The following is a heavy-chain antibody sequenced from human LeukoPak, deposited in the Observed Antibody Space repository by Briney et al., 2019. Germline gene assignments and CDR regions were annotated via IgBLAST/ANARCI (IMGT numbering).Heavy chain of an antibody. CDR1: VFIFSYYG. Sequence: PGGSLRLSCAASVFIFSYYGIHWVRQAPGRGLEGVAVISYDGSEKYYADSVKGRFTISRDNSKTTLFLQMNSLRAEDTAVYYCARERETYYDILTGYYTLGDAFDIWGQGTMVTVSS. CDR2: ISYDGSEK. V-gene: IGHV3-30*03. CDR3: ARERETYYDILTGYYTLGDAFDI. J-gene: IGHJ3*02. D-gene: IGHD3-9*01.